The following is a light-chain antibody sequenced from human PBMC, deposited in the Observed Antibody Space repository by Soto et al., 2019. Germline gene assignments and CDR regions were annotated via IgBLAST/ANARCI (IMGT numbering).Light chain of an antibody. Sequence: EIVMTQSPATLSVSPGERATLSCRASQSLDSNYLAWYQQKPGQAPRLLIYGASSRAPGIPDRFSGSGSGTDFTLTISRLEPEDFAVYHCQRYGGSPGTFGQGTKVEIK. CDR3: QRYGGSPGT. V-gene: IGKV3-20*01. CDR1: QSLDSNY. J-gene: IGKJ1*01. CDR2: GAS.